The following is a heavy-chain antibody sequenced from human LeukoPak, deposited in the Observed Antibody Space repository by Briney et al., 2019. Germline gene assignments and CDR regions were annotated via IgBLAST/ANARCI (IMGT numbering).Heavy chain of an antibody. CDR1: GFTFSSYS. Sequence: GGSLRLSCAASGFTFSSYSMNWVRQAPGKGLEWVSSISSSSSYIYYADSVKGRFTISRDNAKNSLYLQMNSLGAEDTAVYYCARDRSAATPDAFDIWGQGTMVTVSS. CDR2: ISSSSSYI. J-gene: IGHJ3*02. V-gene: IGHV3-21*01. D-gene: IGHD2-15*01. CDR3: ARDRSAATPDAFDI.